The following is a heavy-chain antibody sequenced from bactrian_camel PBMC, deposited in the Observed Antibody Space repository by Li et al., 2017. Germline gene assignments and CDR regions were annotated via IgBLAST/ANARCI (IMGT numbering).Heavy chain of an antibody. D-gene: IGHD4*01. Sequence: HVQLVESGGGSVQPGGSLRLSCATSGYTYSFYCMGWFRQAPGKEREAVSCITWSGSGIDYGDSVRGRFTISQVSGDSTAYLQMNSLKPEDTAMYYCAALRSCSISTVQYVTSWGQGTQVTVS. CDR3: AALRSCSISTVQYVTS. CDR1: GYTYSFYC. V-gene: IGHV3S60*01. CDR2: ITWSGSGI. J-gene: IGHJ6*01.